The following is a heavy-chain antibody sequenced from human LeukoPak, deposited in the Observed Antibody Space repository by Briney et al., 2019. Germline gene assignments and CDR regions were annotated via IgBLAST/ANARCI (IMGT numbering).Heavy chain of an antibody. J-gene: IGHJ5*02. CDR1: GFTFSSYA. CDR2: ISGSGGTT. CDR3: ARGPSAPNRFQGS. Sequence: GGSLRLSCVTSGFTFSSYAMSWVRQAPGKGLEWVSGISGSGGTTDYADSVKGRLIISRDNSRKTLYLQMNSLRAEDTAIYFCARGPSAPNRFQGSWGQGTLVTVSS. V-gene: IGHV3-23*01.